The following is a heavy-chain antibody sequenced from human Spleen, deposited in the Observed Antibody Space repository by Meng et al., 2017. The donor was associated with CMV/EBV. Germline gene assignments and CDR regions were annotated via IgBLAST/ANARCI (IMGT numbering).Heavy chain of an antibody. J-gene: IGHJ6*02. CDR2: IYSGGST. D-gene: IGHD6-6*01. V-gene: IGHV3-66*02. Sequence: ETLSLTCAASGFTVSSNYMSWVRQAPGKGLEWVSVIYSGGSTYYADSVKGRFTISRDNSKNTLYLQMNSLRAEDTAVYYCARDLGSSGPNGMDVWGQGTTVTVSS. CDR3: ARDLGSSGPNGMDV. CDR1: GFTVSSNY.